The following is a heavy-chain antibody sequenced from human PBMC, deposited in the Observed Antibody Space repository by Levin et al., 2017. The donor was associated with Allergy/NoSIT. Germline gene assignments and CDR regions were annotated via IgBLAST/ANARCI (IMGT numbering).Heavy chain of an antibody. CDR3: AIWWEGGVDQ. CDR1: GFTFSDYY. CDR2: ISGSGRTI. V-gene: IGHV3-11*01. D-gene: IGHD1-26*01. Sequence: LSLPCAASGFTFSDYYMTWIRQAPGKGLEWLSYISGSGRTIYYADSVKGRFTISRDNAKNSLYLQMNSLRAEDTAVYYCAIWWEGGVDQWGQGTLVTVSS. J-gene: IGHJ4*02.